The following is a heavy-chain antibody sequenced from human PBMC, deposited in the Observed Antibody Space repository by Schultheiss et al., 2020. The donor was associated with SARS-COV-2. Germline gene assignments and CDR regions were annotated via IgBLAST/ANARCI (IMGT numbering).Heavy chain of an antibody. D-gene: IGHD3-3*01. V-gene: IGHV1-69*02. J-gene: IGHJ4*02. CDR3: ANTGDTSGYYFNY. CDR1: GYTLTELS. CDR2: IIPILGIA. Sequence: SVKVSCKVSGYTLTELSMHWVRQAPGQGLEWMGRIIPILGIANYAQKFQGRVTITADKSTSTAYMELSSLRSEDTAVYYCANTGDTSGYYFNYWGQGTLVTVSS.